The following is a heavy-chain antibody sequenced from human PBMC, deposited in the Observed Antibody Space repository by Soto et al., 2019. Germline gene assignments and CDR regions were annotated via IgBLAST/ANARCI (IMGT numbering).Heavy chain of an antibody. CDR1: GFTFSYYA. CDR2: ISGGGGTT. Sequence: GGSLGLSCAASGFTFSYYAMSWVRQTPGTGLEWVSVISGGGGTTYYAASVKGRFTISRDNSKHRLYLQINSLRAEHTAVYYCAKQAGYSSDPFDYWGQGTLVTVSS. J-gene: IGHJ4*02. D-gene: IGHD6-19*01. CDR3: AKQAGYSSDPFDY. V-gene: IGHV3-23*01.